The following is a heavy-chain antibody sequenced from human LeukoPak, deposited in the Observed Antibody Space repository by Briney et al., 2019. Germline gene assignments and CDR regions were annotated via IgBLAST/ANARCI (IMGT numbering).Heavy chain of an antibody. CDR3: ARDLRNYGMDV. V-gene: IGHV3-11*05. CDR1: GFTFSDYY. Sequence: GGSLRLSCAASGFTFSDYYMSWIRQAPGKGLEWVSYISSSSSYTNYADSVKGRFTISRDNAKNSLYLQMNSLKTEDTAVYYCARDLRNYGMDVWGQGTTVTVSS. CDR2: ISSSSSYT. J-gene: IGHJ6*02.